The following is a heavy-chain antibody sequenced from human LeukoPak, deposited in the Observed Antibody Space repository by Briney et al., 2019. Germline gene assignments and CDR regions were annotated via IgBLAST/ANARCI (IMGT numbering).Heavy chain of an antibody. Sequence: PGGSLRLSCAASGFTFSSYSMNWVRQAPGKGLEWVSSISSSSSYIYYADSVKGRFTISRDNAKKSLYLQMSSLRAEDTAVYYCARDHELYCSGGSCSRMDVWGKGTTVTISS. CDR1: GFTFSSYS. CDR2: ISSSSSYI. CDR3: ARDHELYCSGGSCSRMDV. V-gene: IGHV3-21*01. D-gene: IGHD2-15*01. J-gene: IGHJ6*03.